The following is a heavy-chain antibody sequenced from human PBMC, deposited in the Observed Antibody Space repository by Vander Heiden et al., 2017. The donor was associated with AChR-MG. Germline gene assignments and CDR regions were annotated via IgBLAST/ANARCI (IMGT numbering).Heavy chain of an antibody. J-gene: IGHJ4*02. Sequence: QAQLVQSGAEVKKPGSSVKVSCKAPGGPFSSYAISWVRQAPGQGLEWMGGIIPIFGTANYAQKFQGRVTITADESTSTAYMELSSLRSEDTAVYYCTRTAYRGYSYGYSDYWGQGTLVTVSS. CDR2: IIPIFGTA. CDR3: TRTAYRGYSYGYSDY. D-gene: IGHD5-18*01. V-gene: IGHV1-69*01. CDR1: GGPFSSYA.